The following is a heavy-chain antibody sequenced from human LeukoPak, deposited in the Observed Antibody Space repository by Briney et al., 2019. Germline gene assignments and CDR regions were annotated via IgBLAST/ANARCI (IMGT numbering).Heavy chain of an antibody. CDR2: IKQDGSEK. Sequence: GGSLRLSCAASGFTFSSYWMSWVRQAPGKGLEWVANIKQDGSEKYYVDSVKGRFTISRDSAKNSLYLQMNSLRAEDTAVYYCARDWWDWYFDLWGRGTLVTVSS. D-gene: IGHD2-15*01. CDR3: ARDWWDWYFDL. V-gene: IGHV3-7*01. CDR1: GFTFSSYW. J-gene: IGHJ2*01.